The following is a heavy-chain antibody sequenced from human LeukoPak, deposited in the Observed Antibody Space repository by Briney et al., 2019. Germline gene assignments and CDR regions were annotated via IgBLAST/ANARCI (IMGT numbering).Heavy chain of an antibody. D-gene: IGHD5-24*01. J-gene: IGHJ4*02. Sequence: GGSLRLSCAASGFTFRTYEMNWVRQAPGKGLEWVANIKQDGSEKYYVDSVKGRFTISRDNAKNSLYLQMNSLRAEDTAVYYCAREKEKLQPFDYWGQGTLVTVSS. V-gene: IGHV3-7*01. CDR2: IKQDGSEK. CDR1: GFTFRTYE. CDR3: AREKEKLQPFDY.